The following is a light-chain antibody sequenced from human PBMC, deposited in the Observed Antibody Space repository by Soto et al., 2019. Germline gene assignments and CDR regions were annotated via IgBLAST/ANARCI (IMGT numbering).Light chain of an antibody. J-gene: IGLJ1*01. V-gene: IGLV1-44*01. Sequence: QSVLTQPPSASGTPGQRVTISCSGSSSNIGSNTVNWYQQLPGTAPKLLIYRNNQRPSGVPDRFSGSKSGNTASLTVSGLQAADEADYFCKSYAGSNTYVFGSGTKLTVL. CDR2: RNN. CDR1: SSNIGSNT. CDR3: KSYAGSNTYV.